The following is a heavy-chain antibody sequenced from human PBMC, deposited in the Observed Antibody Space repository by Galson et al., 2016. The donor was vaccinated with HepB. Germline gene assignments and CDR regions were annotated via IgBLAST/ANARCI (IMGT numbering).Heavy chain of an antibody. J-gene: IGHJ3*02. V-gene: IGHV3-53*04. D-gene: IGHD2-15*01. Sequence: SLRLSCAASGFTVSSNYMTWVRQGPGKGLEWVSVIYSGGSTYYADSVKGRFTISRHNSKNTLSLQMNSLRAEDTAVYYCARYCSGGSCYSDAFDIWGQGTMVTVSS. CDR1: GFTVSSNY. CDR2: IYSGGST. CDR3: ARYCSGGSCYSDAFDI.